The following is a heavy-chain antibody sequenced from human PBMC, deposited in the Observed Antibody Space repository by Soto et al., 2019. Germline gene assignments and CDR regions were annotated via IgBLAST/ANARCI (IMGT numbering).Heavy chain of an antibody. V-gene: IGHV3-21*06. CDR2: VSGSSSYI. D-gene: IGHD4-17*01. CDR3: ARDLRGHYGP. Sequence: GGYLRLSCEGSGFNFRNFNMIWVRQAPGKGLEWVSSVSGSSSYIYYADSVKGRFTVSRDNANNLVFLQMNGLRPEDTAMYYCARDLRGHYGPWGQGTMVTV. CDR1: GFNFRNFN. J-gene: IGHJ3*01.